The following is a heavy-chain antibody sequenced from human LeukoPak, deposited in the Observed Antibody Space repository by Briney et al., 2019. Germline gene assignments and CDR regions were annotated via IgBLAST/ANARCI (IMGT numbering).Heavy chain of an antibody. V-gene: IGHV3-74*03. D-gene: IGHD1-7*01. CDR3: ARGNYGFDY. CDR1: GFIFSDYE. Sequence: GGSLRLSCAAPGFIFSDYEMYWVRQAPGKGLVWVSRILADGTTTMYADSVKGRFTISRDNAKNTLYLQMNSLRAEDTAAYYCARGNYGFDYWGQGTLVIVSS. J-gene: IGHJ4*02. CDR2: ILADGTTT.